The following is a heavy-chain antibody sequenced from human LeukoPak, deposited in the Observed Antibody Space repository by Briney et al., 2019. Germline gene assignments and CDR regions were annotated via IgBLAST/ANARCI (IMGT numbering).Heavy chain of an antibody. CDR2: ITSTSAYR. Sequence: PGGSLRLSCEGSGFAFNSYTITWVRQAPGKGLEWVSSITSTSAYRQYADSVRGRFTISRDNAKNSLYLQMNSLGAEDTAVYHCARVTAGATTLNYYYYSMDVWGKGTTVTVSS. V-gene: IGHV3-21*01. CDR3: ARVTAGATTLNYYYYSMDV. D-gene: IGHD1-26*01. J-gene: IGHJ6*03. CDR1: GFAFNSYT.